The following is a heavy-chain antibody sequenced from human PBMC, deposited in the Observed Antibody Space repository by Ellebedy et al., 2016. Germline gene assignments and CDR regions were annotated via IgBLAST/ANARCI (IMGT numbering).Heavy chain of an antibody. CDR3: AKASTVTSGSWYLDY. D-gene: IGHD3-10*01. CDR2: FSGMGGGT. V-gene: IGHV3-23*01. J-gene: IGHJ4*02. CDR1: GFTFNSYS. Sequence: GESLKISXAASGFTFNSYSMNWVRQAPGKGLEWVSTFSGMGGGTYYADSVKGRFTISRDNSKNTLSLQMDSLSAEDTAIYYCAKASTVTSGSWYLDYWGQGTLVTVSS.